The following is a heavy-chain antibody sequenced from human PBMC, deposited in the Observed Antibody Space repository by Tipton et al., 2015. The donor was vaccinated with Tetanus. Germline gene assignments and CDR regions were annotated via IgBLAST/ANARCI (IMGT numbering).Heavy chain of an antibody. V-gene: IGHV3-7*01. Sequence: SLRLSCEASGFTFNTYAMNWVRQAPGKGLEWVANINQGGSAEFYVDSVKGRFTISRDNSKNSLSLQMNSLRADDTAVYYCVRRWFGTQYYFGMDVWGQGTTVTVSS. CDR2: INQGGSAE. CDR3: VRRWFGTQYYFGMDV. CDR1: GFTFNTYA. J-gene: IGHJ6*02. D-gene: IGHD2/OR15-2a*01.